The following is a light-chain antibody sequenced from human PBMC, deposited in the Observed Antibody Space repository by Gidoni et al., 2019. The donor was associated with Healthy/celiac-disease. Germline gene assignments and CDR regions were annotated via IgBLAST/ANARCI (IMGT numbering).Light chain of an antibody. Sequence: EIVITLSPATLSVSPGERATLSCRASQRFSSNLAWYQQKPGQAPRLLIYGASTRATGIPARFSGSGSGTDFTLTISSLQSEDIAVYYCQQYDNWPQTFGGGTKVEIK. J-gene: IGKJ4*02. CDR1: QRFSSN. CDR2: GAS. CDR3: QQYDNWPQT. V-gene: IGKV3-15*01.